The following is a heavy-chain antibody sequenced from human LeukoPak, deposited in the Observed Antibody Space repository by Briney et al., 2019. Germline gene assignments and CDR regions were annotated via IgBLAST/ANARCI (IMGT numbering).Heavy chain of an antibody. CDR1: GFTFSSYA. Sequence: GGSLRLSCAASGFTFSSYAMHWVRQAPGKGLEWVASINQDGSLKHYVDSVKGRFTISRDNVQNSLYLQMNSLRAEDTAVYYCARLYRDVTTFDYWGQGTLVTVSS. D-gene: IGHD4-17*01. CDR2: INQDGSLK. CDR3: ARLYRDVTTFDY. V-gene: IGHV3-7*01. J-gene: IGHJ4*02.